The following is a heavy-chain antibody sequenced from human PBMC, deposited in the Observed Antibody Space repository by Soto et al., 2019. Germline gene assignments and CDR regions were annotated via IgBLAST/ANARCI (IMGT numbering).Heavy chain of an antibody. Sequence: GRSLRLSCAASGFTFSSYSMNWVRQAPGKGLEWVSYISSSSSTIYYADSVKGRFTISRDNAKNSLYLQMNSLRAEDTAVYYCARGFYGGYYDFWSGYSQYYFDYCGQGTLVTVSS. V-gene: IGHV3-48*01. J-gene: IGHJ4*02. CDR1: GFTFSSYS. CDR3: ARGFYGGYYDFWSGYSQYYFDY. D-gene: IGHD3-3*01. CDR2: ISSSSSTI.